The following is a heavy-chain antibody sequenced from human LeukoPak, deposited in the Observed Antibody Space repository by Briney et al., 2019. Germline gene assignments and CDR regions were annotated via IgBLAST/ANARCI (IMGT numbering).Heavy chain of an antibody. J-gene: IGHJ4*02. CDR2: ISGSGGST. Sequence: GGSLRLSCAASGFTFSNAWMSWVRQAPGKGLEWVSAISGSGGSTYYADSVKGRFTISRDNSKNTLYLQMNSLRAEDTAVYYCAKDPHIVVVTALVDYWGQGTLVTVSS. D-gene: IGHD2-21*02. V-gene: IGHV3-23*01. CDR3: AKDPHIVVVTALVDY. CDR1: GFTFSNAW.